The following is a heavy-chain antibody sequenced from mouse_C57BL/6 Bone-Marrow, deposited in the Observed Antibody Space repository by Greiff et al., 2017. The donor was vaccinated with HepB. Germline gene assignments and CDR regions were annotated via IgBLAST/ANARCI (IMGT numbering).Heavy chain of an antibody. J-gene: IGHJ3*01. Sequence: VQLKESGPELVKPGASVKIPCKASGYTFTDYNMDWVKQSHGKSLEWIGDINPNNGGTIYNQKFKGKATLTVDKASSTAYMELRSLTSEDTAVYYCARSVKTGFAYWGQGTLVTVSA. CDR2: INPNNGGT. CDR3: ARSVKTGFAY. D-gene: IGHD1-1*01. CDR1: GYTFTDYN. V-gene: IGHV1-18*01.